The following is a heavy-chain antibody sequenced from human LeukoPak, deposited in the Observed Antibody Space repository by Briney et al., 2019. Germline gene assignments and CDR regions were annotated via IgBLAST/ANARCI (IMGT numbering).Heavy chain of an antibody. V-gene: IGHV3-74*01. CDR1: GFTFDNYR. CDR3: TRERYYDTHFDY. Sequence: GGSLRLSCAASGFTFDNYRMSWVRQAPGKGLVWVSRINSDGSMRHYADSVKGRFTISRDNAKNTLYLQMDSLRAEDTAVYYCTRERYYDTHFDYWGRGTLVTGSS. D-gene: IGHD3-22*01. J-gene: IGHJ4*02. CDR2: INSDGSMR.